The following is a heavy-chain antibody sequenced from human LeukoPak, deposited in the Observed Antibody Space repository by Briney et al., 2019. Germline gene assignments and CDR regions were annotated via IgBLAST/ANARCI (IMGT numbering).Heavy chain of an antibody. Sequence: PGGSLRLSCAASGFTVSSKYMSWVRQAPGKGLEWVSVIYSGGDTYYADSVKGRFTISRDKSKNTVYLQMNSLRAEDTAVYHCARWAETGYCSSTSCYARGSGSPYYYYGMDVWGQGTTVTVSS. V-gene: IGHV3-53*01. CDR3: ARWAETGYCSSTSCYARGSGSPYYYYGMDV. J-gene: IGHJ6*02. CDR1: GFTVSSKY. CDR2: IYSGGDT. D-gene: IGHD2-2*01.